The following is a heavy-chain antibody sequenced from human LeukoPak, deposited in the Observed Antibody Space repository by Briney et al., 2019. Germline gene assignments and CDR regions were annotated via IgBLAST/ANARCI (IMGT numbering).Heavy chain of an antibody. D-gene: IGHD3-22*01. CDR1: GYTFTSYY. CDR3: VYYDSSGYYYSFDY. Sequence: ASVKVSCKASGYTFTSYYMHWVRQAPGQGLEWMGIINPSGGSTSYAQKFQGRVTMTRDMSTSTAYMELSSLRSEDTAVYYCVYYDSSGYYYSFDYWGQGTLVTVSS. CDR2: INPSGGST. V-gene: IGHV1-46*01. J-gene: IGHJ4*02.